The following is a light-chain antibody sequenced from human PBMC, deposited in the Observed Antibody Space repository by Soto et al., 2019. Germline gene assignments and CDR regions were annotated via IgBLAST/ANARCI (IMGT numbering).Light chain of an antibody. Sequence: QASQDMRKYLNWYQQKPGKAPRLLIYDASNMEKGVPSRFTGSGTGTDFILTFSRLQPEDTATYYCQQYENFPIPFGRGTRLEI. CDR3: QQYENFPIP. V-gene: IGKV1-33*01. J-gene: IGKJ5*01. CDR1: QDMRKY. CDR2: DAS.